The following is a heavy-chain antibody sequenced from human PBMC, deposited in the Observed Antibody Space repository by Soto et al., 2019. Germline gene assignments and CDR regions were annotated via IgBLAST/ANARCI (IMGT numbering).Heavy chain of an antibody. J-gene: IGHJ4*02. Sequence: EVQLLESGGDLVQPGGSLRLSCAASGFTFSDYGMSWVRQAPGKGLEWVSVIGGSGGSTYYADSVKGRFTVSRDNSKNTLYLQMNSLRAEDTAVYYCAKLQYPRTTPCHHWGQGTLVTVSS. CDR2: IGGSGGST. CDR3: AKLQYPRTTPCHH. V-gene: IGHV3-23*01. D-gene: IGHD2-2*01. CDR1: GFTFSDYG.